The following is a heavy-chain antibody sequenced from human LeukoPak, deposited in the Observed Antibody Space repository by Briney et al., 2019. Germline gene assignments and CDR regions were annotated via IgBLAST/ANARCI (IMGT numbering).Heavy chain of an antibody. CDR3: ARDFSGTSFTYYFDY. J-gene: IGHJ4*02. D-gene: IGHD1-26*01. Sequence: GGSLRLSCAASGFTFSSYGMHWVRQAPGKGLEWVTVISYDGSYKYYADSVKGRFTVSRDSSKNTLYLQMNSLRAEDTAVYYCARDFSGTSFTYYFDYWGQGTLVTVSS. V-gene: IGHV3-30*03. CDR1: GFTFSSYG. CDR2: ISYDGSYK.